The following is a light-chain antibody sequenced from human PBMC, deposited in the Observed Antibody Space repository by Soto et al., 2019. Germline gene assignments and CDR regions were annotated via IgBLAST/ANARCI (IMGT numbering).Light chain of an antibody. CDR2: SAS. CDR3: HQSNNWPET. CDR1: ESVSIN. V-gene: IGKV3-15*01. J-gene: IGKJ1*01. Sequence: ETVMTQSPATLSVSPGERATLSCRASESVSINLAWYQQKNGQVPRLLIYSASTRATGIPARFSGSRSGTEFTLTISTLQSEDFAVYYCHQSNNWPETFGQVTKVEI.